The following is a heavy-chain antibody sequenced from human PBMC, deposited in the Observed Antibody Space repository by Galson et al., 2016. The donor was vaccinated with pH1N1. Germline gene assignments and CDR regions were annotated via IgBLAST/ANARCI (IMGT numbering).Heavy chain of an antibody. J-gene: IGHJ5*02. V-gene: IGHV4-34*01. CDR3: ARVEVFSNRRRVWFDP. D-gene: IGHD4-11*01. CDR2: IHHSGRT. CDR1: GGSLSGNS. Sequence: TLFLTCGVVGGSLSGNSWIWIRQSTGKGLEWIGEIHHSGRTIYNPSLKSRVDVSVDTSKNQVSLDLSSVTGADTAIYYCARVEVFSNRRRVWFDPWGQGTLVTVSS.